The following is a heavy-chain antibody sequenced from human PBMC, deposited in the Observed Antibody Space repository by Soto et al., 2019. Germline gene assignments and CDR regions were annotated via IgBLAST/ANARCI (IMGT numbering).Heavy chain of an antibody. CDR1: GYTFTTYA. V-gene: IGHV1-3*01. CDR2: INAGNGNT. Sequence: ASVKVSCKASGYTFTTYAMHWVRQAPGQRLEWMGWINAGNGNTKYSQKFQGRVTITRDTSASTAYMELSSLRAEDTAVYYCASDYYGSGSYYNNFDYWGQGTLVTVSS. CDR3: ASDYYGSGSYYNNFDY. D-gene: IGHD3-10*01. J-gene: IGHJ4*02.